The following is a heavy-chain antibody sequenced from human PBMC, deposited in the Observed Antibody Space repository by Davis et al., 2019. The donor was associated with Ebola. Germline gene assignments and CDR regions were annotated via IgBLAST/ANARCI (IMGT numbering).Heavy chain of an antibody. J-gene: IGHJ4*02. CDR2: ISHDGTIT. CDR3: SRDVGGRAGY. Sequence: PGGSLRLSCAASGFTFSSYVMHWVRQAPGKGLVWVSRISHDGTITTYADSVKGRFTVSRDNAKNTLYLQMNSLTAEDTAVYYCSRDVGGRAGYWGQGTLVTVSS. V-gene: IGHV3-74*01. CDR1: GFTFSSYV.